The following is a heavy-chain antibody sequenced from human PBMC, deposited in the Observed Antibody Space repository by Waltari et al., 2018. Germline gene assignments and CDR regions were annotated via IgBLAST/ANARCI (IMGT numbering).Heavy chain of an antibody. D-gene: IGHD7-27*01. CDR1: GFTFSSYW. J-gene: IGHJ6*02. CDR3: ARVNWGSDKKSLDV. Sequence: VQLVESGGGLVQPGGSLRLSCAASGFTFSSYWMSWVRQDPGKGLEWGANIKQDGTEKYYVGSVKGRFTISRDNAKNSLYLQMNSLRAEDTAVYYCARVNWGSDKKSLDVWGQGTTVTVSS. V-gene: IGHV3-7*04. CDR2: IKQDGTEK.